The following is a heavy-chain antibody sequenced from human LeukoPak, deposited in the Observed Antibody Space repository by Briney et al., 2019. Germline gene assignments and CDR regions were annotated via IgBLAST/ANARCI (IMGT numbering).Heavy chain of an antibody. J-gene: IGHJ6*02. CDR3: ARDAPYYDFWSGYYHGMDV. D-gene: IGHD3-3*01. CDR1: GFTFSSYS. Sequence: GGSLRLSCAASGFTFSSYSMNWVRQAPGKGLEWVSYISSSSSTIYYADSVKGRFTISRDNAKNSLYLQMNSLRDEDTAVYYCARDAPYYDFWSGYYHGMDVWGQGTTVTVSS. CDR2: ISSSSSTI. V-gene: IGHV3-48*02.